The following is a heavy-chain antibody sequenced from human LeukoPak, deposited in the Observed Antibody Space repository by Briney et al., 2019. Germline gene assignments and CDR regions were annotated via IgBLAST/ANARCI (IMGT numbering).Heavy chain of an antibody. Sequence: SQTLSLTCAVSGGSISSGGYSWSWIRQPPGKGLEWIGYIYHSGSTYYHPSLKSRVTISVYRSKNHFSLKLSSVTAADTAVYYCARARYPMVRGVNWFDPWGQGTLVTVSS. D-gene: IGHD3-10*01. J-gene: IGHJ5*02. CDR3: ARARYPMVRGVNWFDP. CDR2: IYHSGST. CDR1: GGSISSGGYS. V-gene: IGHV4-30-2*01.